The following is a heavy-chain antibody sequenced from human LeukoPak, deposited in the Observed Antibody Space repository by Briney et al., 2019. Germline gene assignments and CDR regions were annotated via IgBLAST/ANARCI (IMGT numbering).Heavy chain of an antibody. D-gene: IGHD2-21*01. CDR3: ARDIVNGPFVISLES. CDR2: ISGGGNTQ. V-gene: IGHV3-48*03. Sequence: GGSLRLSCAASGFSLSSYEMNWIRQVPGKGLEWVSHISGGGNTQYYADSVRGRFTMSRDDAKNSLDLQMDSLRIKDTGVYYCARDIVNGPFVISLESWGQGARVTVSS. J-gene: IGHJ4*02. CDR1: GFSLSSYE.